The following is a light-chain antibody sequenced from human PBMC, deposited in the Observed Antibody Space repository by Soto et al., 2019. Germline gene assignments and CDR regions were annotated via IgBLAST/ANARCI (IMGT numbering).Light chain of an antibody. CDR1: QSISSY. CDR3: QQSYKTPPT. CDR2: AAS. J-gene: IGKJ1*01. V-gene: IGKV1-39*01. Sequence: DIQMTQSPSSLSASVGDRITITCRASQSISSYLNWYQQRRGKAPELLIYAASSLHSGVPSRFSGSGSGTDFSLTISSLQPEDFATYYCQQSYKTPPTFGQGTKVEVK.